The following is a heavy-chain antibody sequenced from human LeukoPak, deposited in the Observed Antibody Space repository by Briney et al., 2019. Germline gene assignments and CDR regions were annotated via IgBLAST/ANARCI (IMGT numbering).Heavy chain of an antibody. CDR1: GFTFSTNY. D-gene: IGHD3-22*01. V-gene: IGHV3-23*01. Sequence: AGGSLRLSCAASGFTFSTNYLSWVRQAPGKGLEWVSAISGSGGSTYYADSVKGRFTISRDNSKNTLYLQMNSLRAEDTAVYYCAENRFYYDSSGSSFNNWGRGTLVTVSS. CDR2: ISGSGGST. J-gene: IGHJ4*02. CDR3: AENRFYYDSSGSSFNN.